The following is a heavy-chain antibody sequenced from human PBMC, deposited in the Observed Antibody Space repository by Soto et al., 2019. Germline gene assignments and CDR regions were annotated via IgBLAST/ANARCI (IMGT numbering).Heavy chain of an antibody. D-gene: IGHD6-19*01. J-gene: IGHJ4*02. CDR1: GFTFSSYA. CDR2: ISGSGGST. CDR3: AKDIGPVYSSGWSDY. V-gene: IGHV3-23*01. Sequence: GGSLRLSCAASGFTFSSYAMSWVRQAPGKGLEWVSAISGSGGSTYYADSVKGRFTISRDNSKNTLYLQMNSLRAEDTAVYYCAKDIGPVYSSGWSDYWGQGTLVTVSS.